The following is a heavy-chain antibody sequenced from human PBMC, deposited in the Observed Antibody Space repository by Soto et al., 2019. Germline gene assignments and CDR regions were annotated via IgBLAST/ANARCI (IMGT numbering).Heavy chain of an antibody. Sequence: GGSLRLSCAASGFTFSSYGMHWVRQAPGKGLEWVAVIWYDGSNKYYADSVKGRFTISRDNSKNTLYLQMNSLRAEDTAVYYCARASSSWYGMDVWGQGTTVTV. CDR2: IWYDGSNK. J-gene: IGHJ6*02. CDR3: ARASSSWYGMDV. V-gene: IGHV3-33*01. CDR1: GFTFSSYG. D-gene: IGHD6-13*01.